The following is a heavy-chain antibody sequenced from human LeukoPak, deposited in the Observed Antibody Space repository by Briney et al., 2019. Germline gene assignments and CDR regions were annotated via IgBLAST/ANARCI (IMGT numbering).Heavy chain of an antibody. Sequence: GGSLRLSCAASGFTFSSYAMSWVRQAPGKGLEWVSGINWNGGSTGYADSVKGRFTISRDNAKNSLYLQMNSLRAEDTALYYCASHLDTAMVYFDYWGQGTLVTVSS. D-gene: IGHD5-18*01. CDR2: INWNGGST. J-gene: IGHJ4*02. CDR1: GFTFSSYA. CDR3: ASHLDTAMVYFDY. V-gene: IGHV3-20*04.